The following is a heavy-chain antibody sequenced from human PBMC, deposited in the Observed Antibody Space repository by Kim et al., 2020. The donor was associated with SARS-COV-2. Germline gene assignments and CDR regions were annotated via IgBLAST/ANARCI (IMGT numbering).Heavy chain of an antibody. Sequence: GGSLRLSCAASGFTFSDYYMSWIRQAPGKGLEWVSYISSSGSTIYYADSVKGRFTISRDNAKNSLYLQMNSLRAEDTAVYYCARERYYYDSRPEDRGYWGQGTLVTVSS. CDR1: GFTFSDYY. V-gene: IGHV3-11*01. CDR3: ARERYYYDSRPEDRGY. J-gene: IGHJ4*02. D-gene: IGHD3-22*01. CDR2: ISSSGSTI.